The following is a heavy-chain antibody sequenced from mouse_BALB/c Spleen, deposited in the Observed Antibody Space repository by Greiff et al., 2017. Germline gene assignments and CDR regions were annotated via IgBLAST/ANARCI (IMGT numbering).Heavy chain of an antibody. Sequence: EVQLQQSGTVLARPGASVKMSCKASGYTFTSYWMHWVKQRPGQGLEWIGAIYPGNSDTSYNQKFKGKAKLTAVTSTSTAYMELSSLTNEDSAVYYCTRSGNLLRLHYYAMDYWGQGTSVTVSS. CDR2: IYPGNSDT. J-gene: IGHJ4*01. V-gene: IGHV1-5*01. D-gene: IGHD1-2*01. CDR3: TRSGNLLRLHYYAMDY. CDR1: GYTFTSYW.